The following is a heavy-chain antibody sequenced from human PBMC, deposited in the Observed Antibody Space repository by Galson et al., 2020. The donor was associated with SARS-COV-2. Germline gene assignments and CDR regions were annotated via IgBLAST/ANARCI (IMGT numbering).Heavy chain of an antibody. CDR2: INPSSGDT. CDR1: GYTFSDYY. CDR3: ARGGEWELPYYFDY. V-gene: IGHV1-2*02. D-gene: IGHD1-26*01. J-gene: IGHJ4*02. Sequence: ASVKVSCKASGYTFSDYYIHWLRQAPGQGPEWMGWINPSSGDTNYAQKFQGRVTMTRDTSISTAYMELNRLRSDDTAVYYCARGGEWELPYYFDYWGQGTLVTVSS.